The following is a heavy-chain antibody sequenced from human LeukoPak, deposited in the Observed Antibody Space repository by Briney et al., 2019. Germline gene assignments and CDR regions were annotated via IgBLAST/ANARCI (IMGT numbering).Heavy chain of an antibody. D-gene: IGHD3-10*01. J-gene: IGHJ6*02. Sequence: GGSLILSCAASGFTVSSNYMSWVRQAPGKGLEWVSVIYSGGSTYYADSVKGRFTISRDSSKNTLYLQMNSLRAADTAVYYCARTPITMVRGAKGYYYGMDVWGQGTTVTVSS. CDR3: ARTPITMVRGAKGYYYGMDV. V-gene: IGHV3-66*01. CDR2: IYSGGST. CDR1: GFTVSSNY.